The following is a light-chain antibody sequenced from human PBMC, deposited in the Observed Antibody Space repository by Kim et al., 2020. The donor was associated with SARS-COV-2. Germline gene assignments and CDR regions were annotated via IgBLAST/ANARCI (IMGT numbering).Light chain of an antibody. CDR1: QSVSSY. CDR3: QQRSNWPPFT. V-gene: IGKV3-11*01. Sequence: SPGQRATLSCRASQSVSSYLAWYQQKPSQAPRLLSYDASNRATGIPARFSGSGSGTDFTLTISSLEPGDFAVYYCQQRSNWPPFTFGGGTKVDIK. J-gene: IGKJ4*01. CDR2: DAS.